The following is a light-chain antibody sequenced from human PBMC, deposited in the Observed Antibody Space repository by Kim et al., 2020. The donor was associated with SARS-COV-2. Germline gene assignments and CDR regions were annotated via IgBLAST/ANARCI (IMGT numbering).Light chain of an antibody. CDR3: CSSAGSYTVI. Sequence: QSALTQPRSVSGSPGQSVAISCTGTSSDVGASDHVSWYQQHPGKAPKLMMFDVTKRPSGVPDRFSGSKSGNTASLTISGVQADDEADYYCCSSAGSYTVIFGGGTQLTVL. V-gene: IGLV2-11*01. J-gene: IGLJ2*01. CDR1: SSDVGASDH. CDR2: DVT.